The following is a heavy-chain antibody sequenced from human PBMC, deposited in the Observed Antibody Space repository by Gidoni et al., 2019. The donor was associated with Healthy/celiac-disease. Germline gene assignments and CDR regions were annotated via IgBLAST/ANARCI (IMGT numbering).Heavy chain of an antibody. CDR2: MNPNSGNT. Sequence: QVQLVQSGAEVKKPGASVKVSCKASGYTFTSYDINWVRQATGQGLEWMGWMNPNSGNTGYAQKFQGRVTMTRNTSISTAYMELSSLRSEDTAVYYWARGGYVLRFLEWLLDAFDIWGQGTMVTVSS. CDR3: ARGGYVLRFLEWLLDAFDI. D-gene: IGHD3-3*01. V-gene: IGHV1-8*01. CDR1: GYTFTSYD. J-gene: IGHJ3*02.